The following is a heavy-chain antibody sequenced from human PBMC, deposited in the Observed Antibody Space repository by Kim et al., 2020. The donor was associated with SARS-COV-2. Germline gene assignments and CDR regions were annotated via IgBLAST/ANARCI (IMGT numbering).Heavy chain of an antibody. J-gene: IGHJ4*02. Sequence: GGSLRLSCAAYGFIFSNYWMHWVRQAPGKGLVWVSRINADGTKTNYADSVKGRFTISRDNAKNTLYLQMNSLRDEDTAVYYCTRGYTYRDYWGQGTLVTVSS. D-gene: IGHD5-18*01. V-gene: IGHV3-74*01. CDR1: GFIFSNYW. CDR3: TRGYTYRDY. CDR2: INADGTKT.